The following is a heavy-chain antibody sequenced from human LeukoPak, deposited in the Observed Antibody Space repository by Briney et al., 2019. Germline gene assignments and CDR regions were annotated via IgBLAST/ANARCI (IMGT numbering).Heavy chain of an antibody. V-gene: IGHV3-30*15. CDR1: GFTFSSYA. D-gene: IGHD3-10*01. J-gene: IGHJ4*02. Sequence: GTSLRLSCAASGFTFSSYATYWVRQAPGKGLEWASLISKDGFNQDHADSVKGRFTISRDNSRDTLYLQMSSLRPEDTAVYYCAREAYYGSGRSRQPSPVWGQGTLVIVSS. CDR2: ISKDGFNQ. CDR3: AREAYYGSGRSRQPSPV.